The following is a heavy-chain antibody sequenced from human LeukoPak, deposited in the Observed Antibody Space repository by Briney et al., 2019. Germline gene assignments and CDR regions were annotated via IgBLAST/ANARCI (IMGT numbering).Heavy chain of an antibody. D-gene: IGHD2-21*02. CDR2: ISAYNGNT. V-gene: IGHV1-18*01. CDR3: ARDWEGDSYYYYGMDV. CDR1: GYTFTSYG. J-gene: IGHJ6*02. Sequence: GASVKVSCKASGYTFTSYGISWVRQAPGQGLEWMGWISAYNGNTNYAQKLQGRVTMTTDTSTSTAYMELRSLRSDDTAVYYCARDWEGDSYYYYGMDVWGQGTTVTVSS.